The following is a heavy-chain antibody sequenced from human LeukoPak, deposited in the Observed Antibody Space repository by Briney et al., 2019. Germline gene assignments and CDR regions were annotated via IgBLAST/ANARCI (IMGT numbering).Heavy chain of an antibody. J-gene: IGHJ5*02. Sequence: SETLSLTCTVSGGSISSYYWSWIRQPAGKGLEWIGRIYTSGSTNYNPSLKSRVTMSVDTSKNQFSLKLSSVTAADTGVYYCASENSIYYDFWSGSRPPFDPWGQGTLVTVSS. D-gene: IGHD3-3*01. CDR2: IYTSGST. V-gene: IGHV4-4*07. CDR1: GGSISSYY. CDR3: ASENSIYYDFWSGSRPPFDP.